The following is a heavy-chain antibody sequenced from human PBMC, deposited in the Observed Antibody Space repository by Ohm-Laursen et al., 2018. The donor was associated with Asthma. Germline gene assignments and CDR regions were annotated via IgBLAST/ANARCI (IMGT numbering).Heavy chain of an antibody. CDR3: ARGEEDY. CDR2: ISYDGSNK. CDR1: GFTFSKYG. V-gene: IGHV3-30*03. Sequence: SLRLSCTASGFTFSKYGIHWVRQAPGKGLEWVAVISYDGSNKYYADSVKGRFTISRDNSKNTLYLQMNSLRAEDTAVYYCARGEEDYWGQGTLVTVSS. J-gene: IGHJ4*02.